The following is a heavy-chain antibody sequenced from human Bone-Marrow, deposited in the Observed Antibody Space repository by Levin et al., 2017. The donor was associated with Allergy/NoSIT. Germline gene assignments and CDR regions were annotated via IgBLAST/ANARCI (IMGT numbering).Heavy chain of an antibody. D-gene: IGHD6-6*01. V-gene: IGHV3-20*04. J-gene: IGHJ5*01. CDR1: GFTFDDHA. Sequence: GGSLRLSCAASGFTFDDHAISWVRQAPGKGLEWVSGINCNGGSTSYGDAVKGRFTISRDNAKNSLFLQMNTLRVEDTAFYFCARGPYCSSSYNWFDSWGQGILVTVSS. CDR3: ARGPYCSSSYNWFDS. CDR2: INCNGGST.